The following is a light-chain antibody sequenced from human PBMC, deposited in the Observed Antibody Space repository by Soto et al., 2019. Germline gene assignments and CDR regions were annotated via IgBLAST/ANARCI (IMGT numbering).Light chain of an antibody. CDR1: HDITSY. V-gene: IGKV1-33*01. Sequence: DIQMTQSPSSLSASVGDRVTITCQASHDITSYLNWYQHKPGKAPKLLIYDASILEAGGPSRFSGSGSGTDFTSTISRLQPEDVATYYCQKCYYLPIFGPGTTVDFK. CDR3: QKCYYLPI. CDR2: DAS. J-gene: IGKJ3*01.